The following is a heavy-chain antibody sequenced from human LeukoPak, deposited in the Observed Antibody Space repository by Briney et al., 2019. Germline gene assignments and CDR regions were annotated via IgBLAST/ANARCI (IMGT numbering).Heavy chain of an antibody. J-gene: IGHJ5*02. V-gene: IGHV3-21*01. CDR1: GFTFSSYS. CDR3: ARDRGSSGWTEFLDNWFDP. CDR2: ISSSSSYI. D-gene: IGHD6-19*01. Sequence: PGGSLRLSCAASGFTFSSYSMNWVRQAPRKGLEWVSSISSSSSYIYYADSVKGRFTISRDNAKNSLYLQMNSLRAEDTAVYYCARDRGSSGWTEFLDNWFDPWGQGTLVTVSS.